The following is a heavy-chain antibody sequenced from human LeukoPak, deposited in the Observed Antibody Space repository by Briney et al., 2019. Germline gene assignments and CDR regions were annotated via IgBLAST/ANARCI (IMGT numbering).Heavy chain of an antibody. V-gene: IGHV4-61*01. CDR3: ARETYGRYFDY. J-gene: IGHJ4*02. D-gene: IGHD4-17*01. CDR2: IYYSGSI. CDR1: GGSVSSGSYC. Sequence: SETLSLTCTVSGGSVSSGSYCWSWIRQPPGKGLEWIGYIYYSGSINYNPSLKSRVTISVDTSKNQFSLKLSSVTAADTAVYYCARETYGRYFDYWGQGTLVTVSS.